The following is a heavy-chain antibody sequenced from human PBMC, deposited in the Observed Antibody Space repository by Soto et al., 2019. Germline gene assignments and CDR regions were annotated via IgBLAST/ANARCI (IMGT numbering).Heavy chain of an antibody. CDR3: ARGRYKSPLQAFDK. J-gene: IGHJ3*02. V-gene: IGHV4-34*01. D-gene: IGHD1-20*01. CDR2: INHSGST. Sequence: SETLSLTCAVYGGSFSGYYWNWIRQPPGKGLEWIGEINHSGSTNYTPSLKSRVTISVDTSKNQFSLKLSSVTAADTAVYYCARGRYKSPLQAFDKWGQGTMVTVSS. CDR1: GGSFSGYY.